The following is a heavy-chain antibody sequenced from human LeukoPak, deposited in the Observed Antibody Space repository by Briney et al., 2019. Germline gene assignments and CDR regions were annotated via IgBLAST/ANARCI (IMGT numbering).Heavy chain of an antibody. J-gene: IGHJ5*02. V-gene: IGHV3-33*01. CDR3: ARGSVKQWLARDWFDP. CDR2: IWYDGSNK. CDR1: GFTFSSYG. D-gene: IGHD6-19*01. Sequence: GGPLTLSCAASGFTFSSYGMHWVRQAPGKGLAGVAVIWYDGSNKYYADSVKGRFTISRDNSKNTLYLQMNSLRAEDTAVYYCARGSVKQWLARDWFDPWGQGTLVTVSS.